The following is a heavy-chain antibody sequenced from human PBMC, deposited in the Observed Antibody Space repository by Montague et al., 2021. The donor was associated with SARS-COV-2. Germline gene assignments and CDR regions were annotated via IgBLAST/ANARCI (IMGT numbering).Heavy chain of an antibody. D-gene: IGHD3-9*01. CDR2: IYYSGST. V-gene: IGHV4-31*03. Sequence: TLSLTCTVSGGSISSGGCYWSWIRQHPGKGLEWIGYIYYSGSTYYNPSLKSRVTISVDTSKNQFSLKLSSVTAADTAVYYCARGVDWLSHYYYGMDVWGQGTTVTVSS. CDR1: GGSISSGGCY. CDR3: ARGVDWLSHYYYGMDV. J-gene: IGHJ6*02.